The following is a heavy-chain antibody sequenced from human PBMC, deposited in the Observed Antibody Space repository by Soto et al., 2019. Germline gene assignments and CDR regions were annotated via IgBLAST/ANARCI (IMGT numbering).Heavy chain of an antibody. CDR1: GFTFSSYW. V-gene: IGHV3-7*01. J-gene: IGHJ4*02. CDR2: IKQDGSEK. CDR3: ARGTLWNGYQFFDY. D-gene: IGHD3-3*01. Sequence: GGSLRLSCAGSGFTFSSYWMSWVRQAPGKGLEWVANIKQDGSEKYYVDSVRGRFTISRDNAKNSLYLQMSGLRAEDTAVFYCARGTLWNGYQFFDYWGQGTLVTVS.